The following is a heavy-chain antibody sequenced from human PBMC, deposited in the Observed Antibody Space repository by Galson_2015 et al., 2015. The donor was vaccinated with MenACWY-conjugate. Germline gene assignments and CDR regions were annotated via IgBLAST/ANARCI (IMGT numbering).Heavy chain of an antibody. J-gene: IGHJ5*02. V-gene: IGHV4-34*01. CDR2: IDPSGST. CDR1: GGSFSDFY. CDR3: AKGRSYYDFWSGYWGYDP. D-gene: IGHD3-3*01. Sequence: SETLSLTCAVSGGSFSDFYWSWIRQSPGKGLEWIGEIDPSGSTKYSPSLRSRLTMSVDMSKKEFSLKLDSMTVADTAVYYCAKGRSYYDFWSGYWGYDPWGQGTLVIVSS.